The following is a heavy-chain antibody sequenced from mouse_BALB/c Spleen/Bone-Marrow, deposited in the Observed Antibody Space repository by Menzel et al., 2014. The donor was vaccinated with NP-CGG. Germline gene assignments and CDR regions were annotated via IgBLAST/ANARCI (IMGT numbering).Heavy chain of an antibody. CDR2: INPSNGGT. CDR1: GYTFTSYY. J-gene: IGHJ3*01. CDR3: TREGDSPFAY. Sequence: LVESGAELVKPGASVKLSCKASGYTFTSYYIYWVRQRPGQGLEWIGEINPSNGGTNFNEKFKSKATLTVDKSSSTAYMQLSSLTSEDSAVYYCTREGDSPFAYWGQGTLVTVSA. V-gene: IGHV1S81*02. D-gene: IGHD2-13*01.